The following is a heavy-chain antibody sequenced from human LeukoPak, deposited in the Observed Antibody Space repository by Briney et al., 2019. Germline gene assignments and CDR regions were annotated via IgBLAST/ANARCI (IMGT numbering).Heavy chain of an antibody. J-gene: IGHJ4*02. CDR3: ARQHDYDSSGYYRDY. CDR2: IYPGDSDT. CDR1: GYSFTSYW. D-gene: IGHD3-22*01. V-gene: IGHV5-51*01. Sequence: GESLKISCKGSGYSFTSYWIGWVRQMPGKGLEWMGIIYPGDSDTRYSPSFQGQVTISADKSISTAYLQWSSLKASDTAMYYCARQHDYDSSGYYRDYWGQGTLVTVSS.